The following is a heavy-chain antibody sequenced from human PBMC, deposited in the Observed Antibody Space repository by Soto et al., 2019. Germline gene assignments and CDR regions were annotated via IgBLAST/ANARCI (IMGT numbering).Heavy chain of an antibody. CDR2: ISAYNGNT. J-gene: IGHJ4*02. CDR3: ARGSMVRGVIMIPHYFDY. V-gene: IGHV1-18*01. D-gene: IGHD3-10*01. CDR1: GYTFTSYC. Sequence: ASVKVSLKASGYTFTSYCISWVRQAPGQGLEWMGWISAYNGNTNYAQKLQGRVTMTTDTSTSTAYMELRSLRSDDTAVYYCARGSMVRGVIMIPHYFDYWGQGTLVTVSS.